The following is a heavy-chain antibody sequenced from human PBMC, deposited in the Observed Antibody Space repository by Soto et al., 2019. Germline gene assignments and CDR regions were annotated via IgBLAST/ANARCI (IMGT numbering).Heavy chain of an antibody. Sequence: PGGSLRLSCAASGFTSNNYGMSWVRQAPGKGLEWVLGISGDGGSTFYADSVKGRFTISRDNSKNTLFLHVTNLRVEDTAVYYCARNQYTRTWYIHPIDYWGQGTLVTVSS. CDR3: ARNQYTRTWYIHPIDY. V-gene: IGHV3-23*01. D-gene: IGHD6-13*01. J-gene: IGHJ4*02. CDR1: GFTSNNYG. CDR2: ISGDGGST.